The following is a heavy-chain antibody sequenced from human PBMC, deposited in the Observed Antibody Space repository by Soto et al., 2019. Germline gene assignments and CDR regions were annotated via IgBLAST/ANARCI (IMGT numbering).Heavy chain of an antibody. CDR3: SRGGSWFDL. CDR2: ISADGKTI. V-gene: IGHV3-74*01. J-gene: IGHJ5*02. Sequence: GSLRLSCSASGFNLRVYWMHWVRQAPGKGLVWVSRISADGKTINYADSVEGRFTVSRDNANNVVSLQLNSLTAEDTAVYFCSRGGSWFDLWGQGSVVTVSS. CDR1: GFNLRVYW.